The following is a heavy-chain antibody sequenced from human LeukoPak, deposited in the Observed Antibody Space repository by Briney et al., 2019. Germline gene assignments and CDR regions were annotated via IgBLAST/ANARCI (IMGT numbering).Heavy chain of an antibody. CDR1: GGSFSGYY. CDR2: INQSGST. J-gene: IGHJ6*02. D-gene: IGHD3-3*01. Sequence: PSETLSLTCAVYGGSFSGYYWNWIRQPPGKGLEWIGDINQSGSTNYNPSLKSRVTISLDTSKNQFSLKLSSVTAADTAVYYCAGLGYDFWSGYYTAYYGMDVWGQGTTVTVSS. V-gene: IGHV4-34*01. CDR3: AGLGYDFWSGYYTAYYGMDV.